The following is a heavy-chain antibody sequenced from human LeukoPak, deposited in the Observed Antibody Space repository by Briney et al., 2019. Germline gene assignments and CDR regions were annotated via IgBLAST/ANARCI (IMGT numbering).Heavy chain of an antibody. Sequence: ASVKVSCKASGYTFTSYGISWVRQAPGHGLEWMGWISAYNGNTNYAQKLQGRVTMTTDTSTSTAYMELRSLRSDDTAVYYCARDPTLLSWTPYYFDYWGQGTLVTVSS. D-gene: IGHD2-15*01. CDR2: ISAYNGNT. V-gene: IGHV1-18*01. CDR1: GYTFTSYG. J-gene: IGHJ4*02. CDR3: ARDPTLLSWTPYYFDY.